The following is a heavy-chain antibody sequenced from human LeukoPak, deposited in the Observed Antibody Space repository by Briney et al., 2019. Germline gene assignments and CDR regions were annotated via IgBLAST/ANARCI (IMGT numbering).Heavy chain of an antibody. Sequence: SGTLSLTCAVSGGSISSSNWWSWVRQPPGKGLEWIGEIYHSGSTNYNPSLKSQVTISVDKSKNQFSLKLSSVTAADTAVYYCARDWDNQSAFDIWGQGTMVTVSS. CDR3: ARDWDNQSAFDI. D-gene: IGHD1-26*01. J-gene: IGHJ3*02. V-gene: IGHV4-4*02. CDR2: IYHSGST. CDR1: GGSISSSNW.